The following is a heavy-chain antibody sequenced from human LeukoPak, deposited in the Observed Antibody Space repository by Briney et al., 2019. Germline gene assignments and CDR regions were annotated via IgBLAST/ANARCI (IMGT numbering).Heavy chain of an antibody. J-gene: IGHJ4*02. CDR1: GGSISSSSYY. V-gene: IGHV4-39*07. D-gene: IGHD2-2*01. Sequence: SETLSLTCTVSGGSISSSSYYWGWIRQPPGKGLEWIGEINHSGSTNYNPSLKSRVTISVDTSKNQFSLKLSSVTAADTAVYYCARALGYCSSTSCRPVYFDYWGQGTLVTVSS. CDR3: ARALGYCSSTSCRPVYFDY. CDR2: INHSGST.